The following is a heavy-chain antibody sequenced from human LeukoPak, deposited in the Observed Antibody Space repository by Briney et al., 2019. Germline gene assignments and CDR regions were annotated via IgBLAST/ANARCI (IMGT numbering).Heavy chain of an antibody. D-gene: IGHD3-22*01. CDR1: GGSFSGYY. CDR3: ARVGSSALRYDSSGYYYRDYFDY. CDR2: INHSGST. J-gene: IGHJ4*02. Sequence: PSETLSLTCAVYGGSFSGYYWSWIRQPPGKGLEWIGEINHSGSTNYNPSLKSRVTISVDTSKNQFSLKLSSVTAADTAVYYCARVGSSALRYDSSGYYYRDYFDYWGQGTLVTVSS. V-gene: IGHV4-34*01.